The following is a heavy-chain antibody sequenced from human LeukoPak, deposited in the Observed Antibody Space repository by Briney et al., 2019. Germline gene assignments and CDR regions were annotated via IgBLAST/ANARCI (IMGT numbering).Heavy chain of an antibody. D-gene: IGHD3-22*01. CDR3: ARDRPNYYGSDGHYYRRDGDY. CDR2: ITSRGEST. CDR1: GFTFSIYA. V-gene: IGHV3-23*01. J-gene: IGHJ4*02. Sequence: GGSLRLSCAASGFTFSIYAMSWVRQAPGKGLQWVSSITSRGESTWYVDSVKGRFTITRDNSENTLYLQMHRLRAEDTAVYYCARDRPNYYGSDGHYYRRDGDYWGRGALVSVSS.